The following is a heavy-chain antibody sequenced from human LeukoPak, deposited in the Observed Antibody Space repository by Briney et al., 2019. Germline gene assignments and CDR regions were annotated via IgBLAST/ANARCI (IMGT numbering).Heavy chain of an antibody. D-gene: IGHD4-17*01. J-gene: IGHJ4*02. Sequence: GGSLRLSCAASGFTFSSYAMNWVRQAPGKGLEWVSAISGSGGSTYYADSVKGRFTISRDNSKNTLYLQMNSLRAEDTAVYYCAKRYGDYESFDYWGQGTLVTVSS. CDR1: GFTFSSYA. V-gene: IGHV3-23*01. CDR3: AKRYGDYESFDY. CDR2: ISGSGGST.